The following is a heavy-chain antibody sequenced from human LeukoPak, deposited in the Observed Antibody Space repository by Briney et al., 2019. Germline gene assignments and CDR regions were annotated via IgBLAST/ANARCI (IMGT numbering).Heavy chain of an antibody. J-gene: IGHJ4*02. Sequence: GGSLRLSCAASGFTFSTYYMTWVRQAPGKGLEWVADVKQDGSENYYVDSVKGRFTISRDNSKNSLYLQMNSLRAEDTAVYFCARERYCTSTTCYVGVPFDYWGQGTLVTVAS. CDR2: VKQDGSEN. CDR1: GFTFSTYY. CDR3: ARERYCTSTTCYVGVPFDY. V-gene: IGHV3-7*01. D-gene: IGHD2-2*01.